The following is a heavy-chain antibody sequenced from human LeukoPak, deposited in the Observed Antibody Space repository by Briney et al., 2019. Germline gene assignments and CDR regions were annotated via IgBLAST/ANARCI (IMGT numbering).Heavy chain of an antibody. J-gene: IGHJ4*02. CDR2: IFHSGST. D-gene: IGHD6-19*01. CDR1: GYSISSGYY. V-gene: IGHV4-38-2*02. CDR3: ARQLIQWLVNFDY. Sequence: SETLSLTCTVSGYSISSGYYWGWIRQPPGKGLEWIGSIFHSGSTYYNPSLKSRVTISVDTSKNQFSLKLNSVTAADTAVYYCARQLIQWLVNFDYWGQGTLVTVSS.